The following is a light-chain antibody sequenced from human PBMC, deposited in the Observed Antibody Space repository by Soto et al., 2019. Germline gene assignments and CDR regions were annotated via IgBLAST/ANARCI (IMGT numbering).Light chain of an antibody. CDR1: SSDIGSYNY. Sequence: QSVLTQHASVSGSPGQSIAISCTGTSSDIGSYNYVSWYQQHPGKAPKLIIHEVSNRPSGISDHFSGSKSGNTASLTISGLQADDEADYYCSSHTTYSTRIFGTGTKVTVL. V-gene: IGLV2-14*01. CDR3: SSHTTYSTRI. CDR2: EVS. J-gene: IGLJ1*01.